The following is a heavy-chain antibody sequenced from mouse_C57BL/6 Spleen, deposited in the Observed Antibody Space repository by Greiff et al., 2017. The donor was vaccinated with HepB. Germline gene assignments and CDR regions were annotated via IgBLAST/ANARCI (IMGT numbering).Heavy chain of an antibody. D-gene: IGHD2-5*01. V-gene: IGHV1-39*01. J-gene: IGHJ4*01. CDR3: GSYSNYDAMGY. CDR2: INPNYGTT. CDR1: GYSFTDYN. Sequence: EVQLQQSGPELVKPGASVKISCKASGYSFTDYNMNWVKQSHGKSLEWIGVINPNYGTTSYNQKFKGKATLTVDQSSSTAYMQLNSLTSEDSAVYYWGSYSNYDAMGYWGQGTSVTVSS.